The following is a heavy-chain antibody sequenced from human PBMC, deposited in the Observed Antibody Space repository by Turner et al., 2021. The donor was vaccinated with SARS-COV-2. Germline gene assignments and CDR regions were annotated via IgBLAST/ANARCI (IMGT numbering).Heavy chain of an antibody. CDR3: ARRLVVQGTDDYSYYYGMDV. V-gene: IGHV4-39*01. CDR2: IYYIEST. J-gene: IGHJ6*02. CDR1: GGSISSSSYY. D-gene: IGHD3-22*01. Sequence: QLQLQESGPGLVKPSETLSLTCTVSGGSISSSSYYWGWIRQPPGKGLEWIGNIYYIESTYYIPSLKSRVTISVDTSKNQFSLKLSSVTATDTAVYYCARRLVVQGTDDYSYYYGMDVWGQGTTVTVSS.